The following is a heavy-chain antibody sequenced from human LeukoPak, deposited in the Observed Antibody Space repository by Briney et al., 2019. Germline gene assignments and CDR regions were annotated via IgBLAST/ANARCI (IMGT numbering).Heavy chain of an antibody. D-gene: IGHD3-22*01. V-gene: IGHV4-59*01. CDR1: GDSIRSYY. Sequence: SETLSLTCIVSGDSIRSYYWNWIRQAPVKALEWIGHIHNNGDIAYNFSLKSRVTISMDTSKNQFSLKLSSVTAADTAAYYCGRWGYFDSGNYFVVDYWGQGTVVTVSS. CDR2: IHNNGDI. CDR3: GRWGYFDSGNYFVVDY. J-gene: IGHJ4*02.